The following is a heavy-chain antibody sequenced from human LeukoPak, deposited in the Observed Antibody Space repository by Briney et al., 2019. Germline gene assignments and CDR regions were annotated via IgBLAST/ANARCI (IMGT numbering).Heavy chain of an antibody. CDR1: GFTFSDYY. D-gene: IGHD3-22*01. Sequence: PGGSLRLSCAAAGFTFSDYYMDWVRLAPGKGLEWLVRTKSKLNSYATEYAASVKGRFTISRDDSKNSQYLQMNSLKTEDTAVYYCARDRLYYDSSGAFDIWGQGTMVTVSS. CDR3: ARDRLYYDSSGAFDI. CDR2: TKSKLNSYAT. V-gene: IGHV3-72*01. J-gene: IGHJ3*02.